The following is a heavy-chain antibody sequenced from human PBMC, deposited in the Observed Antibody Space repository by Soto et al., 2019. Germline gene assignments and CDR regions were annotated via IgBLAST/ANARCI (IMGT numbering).Heavy chain of an antibody. CDR1: RFTFSDYS. CDR2: ISGGGETI. Sequence: PGGSLRLSCAASRFTFSDYSMNWVRQAPGKGLEWASYISGGGETIYYADSVKGRFNSSRDNSKNTLYLQMTDLRAEDTGVYFCAKGLAAMAVAGTGPFDFWGQGNLVTVSS. CDR3: AKGLAAMAVAGTGPFDF. V-gene: IGHV3-48*01. J-gene: IGHJ4*02. D-gene: IGHD6-19*01.